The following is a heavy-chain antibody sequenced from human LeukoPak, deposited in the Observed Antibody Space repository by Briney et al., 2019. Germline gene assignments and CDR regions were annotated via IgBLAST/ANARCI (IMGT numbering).Heavy chain of an antibody. D-gene: IGHD5-18*01. V-gene: IGHV3-9*01. Sequence: PGRSLRLSCEASGYTFDDYAMHWVRQAPGKGLEWVSAISWNSGSIGYADSVKGRFTISRDNGKNSLYLQMNRLRTEDTASYYCAKGHTYGLGESYLDFWGQGTLVSVSS. CDR2: ISWNSGSI. CDR1: GYTFDDYA. CDR3: AKGHTYGLGESYLDF. J-gene: IGHJ4*02.